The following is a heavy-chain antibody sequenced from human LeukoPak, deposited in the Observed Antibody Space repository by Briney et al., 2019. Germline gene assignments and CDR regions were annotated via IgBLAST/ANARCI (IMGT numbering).Heavy chain of an antibody. CDR3: AKGKGEPPAPYYFDY. Sequence: GGSLRLSCAASGFSFSSYAMSWVRQAPGKGLEWVSAISGSGGSTYYADSVKGRFTISRDNSKNTLYLQMNSLRAEDTAVYYCAKGKGEPPAPYYFDYWGQGTLVTVSS. J-gene: IGHJ4*02. V-gene: IGHV3-23*01. D-gene: IGHD1-14*01. CDR2: ISGSGGST. CDR1: GFSFSSYA.